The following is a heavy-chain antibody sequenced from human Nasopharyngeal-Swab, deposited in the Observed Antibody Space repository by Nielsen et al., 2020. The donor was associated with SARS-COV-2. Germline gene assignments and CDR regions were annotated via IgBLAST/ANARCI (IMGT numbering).Heavy chain of an antibody. CDR2: INPNSGGT. J-gene: IGHJ4*02. V-gene: IGHV1-2*06. CDR1: GYTFTDYS. Sequence: ASVQVSCKASGYTFTDYSMHWVRQAPGQGLEWMGRINPNSGGTNYAQKFQGRVTMTRDTSTRTAYMELSRLRSDDTAVDYCARAGPVDYWGQGTLVTVSS. CDR3: ARAGPVDY.